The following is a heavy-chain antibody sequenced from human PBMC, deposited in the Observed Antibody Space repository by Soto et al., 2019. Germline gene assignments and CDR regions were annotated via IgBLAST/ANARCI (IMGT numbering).Heavy chain of an antibody. CDR2: ISTSGST. D-gene: IGHD6-13*01. Sequence: SETLSLTCIVSGGSLSRYYWTWIRQPAGKGLEWIGRISTSGSTNYNPSLKSRVTMSVDTSKNQFSLKLSSVAAADTAVYYCAAYSSTLGTFDIWGQGTKVTVSS. V-gene: IGHV4-4*07. J-gene: IGHJ3*02. CDR1: GGSLSRYY. CDR3: AAYSSTLGTFDI.